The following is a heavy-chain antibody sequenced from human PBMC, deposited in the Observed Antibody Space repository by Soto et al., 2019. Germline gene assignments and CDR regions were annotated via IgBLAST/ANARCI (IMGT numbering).Heavy chain of an antibody. V-gene: IGHV4-59*01. CDR3: ARVNPYYDFWSGYYKGPLGYYYMDV. D-gene: IGHD3-3*01. CDR2: IYYSGST. CDR1: GGSISSYY. J-gene: IGHJ6*03. Sequence: SETLSLTCTVSGGSISSYYWSWIRQPPGKGLEWIGYIYYSGSTNYNPSLKSRVTISVDTSKNQFSLKLSSVTAADTAVYYCARVNPYYDFWSGYYKGPLGYYYMDVWGEGTTVTVSS.